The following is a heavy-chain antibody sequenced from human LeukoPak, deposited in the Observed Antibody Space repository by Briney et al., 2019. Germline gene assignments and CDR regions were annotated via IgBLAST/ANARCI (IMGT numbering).Heavy chain of an antibody. Sequence: GGSLRLSCAASGFTFSDYGMVWVRQAPDKGLEWMAFIRFDGSIKYYADSVKDRFTISRDNSKNTLYLQMNSLRDDDTAVYYCAREGKLELRKNFDYWGQGTLVTVSS. CDR1: GFTFSDYG. D-gene: IGHD1-7*01. CDR3: AREGKLELRKNFDY. J-gene: IGHJ4*02. V-gene: IGHV3-30*02. CDR2: IRFDGSIK.